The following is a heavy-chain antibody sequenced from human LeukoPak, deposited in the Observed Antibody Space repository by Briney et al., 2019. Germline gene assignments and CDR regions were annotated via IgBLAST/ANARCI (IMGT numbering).Heavy chain of an antibody. CDR1: GFTFSSYS. CDR3: AKDRQWIQLWFFDY. CDR2: ISSSSSTI. V-gene: IGHV3-48*01. Sequence: GGSLRLSCAASGFTFSSYSMNWVRQAPGKGLEWVSYISSSSSTIYYADSVKGRFTISRDNAKNSLYLQMNSRRAEDTAVYYCAKDRQWIQLWFFDYWGQGTLVTVSS. D-gene: IGHD5-18*01. J-gene: IGHJ4*02.